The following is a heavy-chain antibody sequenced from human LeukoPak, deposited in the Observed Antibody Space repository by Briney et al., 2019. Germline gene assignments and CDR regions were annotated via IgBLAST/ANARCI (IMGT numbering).Heavy chain of an antibody. J-gene: IGHJ4*02. CDR3: ARVVGIAAAGIEYFDY. D-gene: IGHD6-13*01. Sequence: GGSLRLSCAASGFSFSSYAMTWVRQAPGKGLEWVSTLSGNGGSRYYADSVKGRFTISRDNAKNSLYLQMNSLRAEDTAVYYCARVVGIAAAGIEYFDYWGQGTLVTVSS. CDR1: GFSFSSYA. V-gene: IGHV3-23*01. CDR2: LSGNGGSR.